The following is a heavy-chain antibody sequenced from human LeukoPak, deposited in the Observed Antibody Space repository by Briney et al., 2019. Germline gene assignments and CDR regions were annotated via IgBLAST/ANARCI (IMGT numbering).Heavy chain of an antibody. Sequence: AASVKVSCKASGYTFTGYYIHWVQQAPGQGLEWMGWINPNSGDTKYAQKFQGRVTMTRDTSITTAYMELNSLRSDDTAVYYCARMGYCSITSCYPQLSTEYFQHWGPGTLVSVSS. V-gene: IGHV1-2*02. CDR1: GYTFTGYY. J-gene: IGHJ1*01. CDR3: ARMGYCSITSCYPQLSTEYFQH. CDR2: INPNSGDT. D-gene: IGHD2-2*01.